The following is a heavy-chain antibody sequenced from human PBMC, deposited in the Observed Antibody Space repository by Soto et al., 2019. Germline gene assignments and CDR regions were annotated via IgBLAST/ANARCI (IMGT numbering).Heavy chain of an antibody. V-gene: IGHV3-30-3*01. CDR3: ARDLALELPDY. D-gene: IGHD1-7*01. CDR2: ISYDGSNK. J-gene: IGHJ4*02. Sequence: GGSLRLSCAASGFTFSSYAMHWVRQAPGKGLEWVAVISYDGSNKYYADPVKGRFTISRDNSKNTLYLQMNSLRAEDTAVYYCARDLALELPDYWGQGTLVTVSS. CDR1: GFTFSSYA.